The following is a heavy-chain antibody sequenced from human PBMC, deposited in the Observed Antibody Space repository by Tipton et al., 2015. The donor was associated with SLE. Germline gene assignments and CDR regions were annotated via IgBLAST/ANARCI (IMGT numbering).Heavy chain of an antibody. V-gene: IGHV4-61*01. CDR1: GGSISSDSYH. CDR2: IYYSGST. J-gene: IGHJ6*03. Sequence: TLSLTCTVSGGSISSDSYHWSWIRQPPGGGLEWIGYIYYSGSTNYNPSLKSRVTISVDTSKNQFSLNLSSVTAADTAIYYCARVGYSGTSPYYYYYMDVWGKGTTVTVSS. D-gene: IGHD1-26*01. CDR3: ARVGYSGTSPYYYYYMDV.